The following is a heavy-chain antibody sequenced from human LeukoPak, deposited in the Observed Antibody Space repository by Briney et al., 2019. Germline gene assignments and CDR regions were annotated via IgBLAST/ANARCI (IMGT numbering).Heavy chain of an antibody. CDR3: AKSRYQLRDFDY. Sequence: AGSLRLSCAASGFTFSSYAMSWVRQAPGKGLEWVSAISGSGGSTYYADSVKGRFTISRDNSKNTLYLQMNSLRAEDTAVYYCAKSRYQLRDFDYWGQGTLVTVSS. V-gene: IGHV3-23*01. CDR1: GFTFSSYA. CDR2: ISGSGGST. J-gene: IGHJ4*02. D-gene: IGHD2-2*01.